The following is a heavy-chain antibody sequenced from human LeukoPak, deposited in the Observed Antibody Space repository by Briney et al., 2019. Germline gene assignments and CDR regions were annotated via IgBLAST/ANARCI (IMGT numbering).Heavy chain of an antibody. Sequence: GGSLRLSCAASGFTFSSYGMHWVRQAPGKGLEWVAFIRYDGSNKYYADSVKGRFTISRDNSKNTPYLQMDSLRAEDTAVYYCAKAADSSSWPRPKFDYWGQGTLVTVSS. J-gene: IGHJ4*02. CDR2: IRYDGSNK. V-gene: IGHV3-30*02. CDR1: GFTFSSYG. D-gene: IGHD6-13*01. CDR3: AKAADSSSWPRPKFDY.